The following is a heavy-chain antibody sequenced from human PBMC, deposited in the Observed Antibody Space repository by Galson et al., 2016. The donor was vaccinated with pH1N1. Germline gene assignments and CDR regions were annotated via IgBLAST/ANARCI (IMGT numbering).Heavy chain of an antibody. CDR2: ISHDGSKK. Sequence: APGRGLEWVTLISHDGSKKSYADSVKGRFTVSRDNSKNTLYLQINSLRGEDTAVYFCARPSVPLDYWGQGTLVTVSS. J-gene: IGHJ4*02. CDR3: ARPSVPLDY. V-gene: IGHV3-30-3*01.